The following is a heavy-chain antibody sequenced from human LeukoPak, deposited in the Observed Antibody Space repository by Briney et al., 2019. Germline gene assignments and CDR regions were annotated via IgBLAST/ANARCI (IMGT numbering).Heavy chain of an antibody. J-gene: IGHJ6*02. Sequence: GGSLRLSCAASGFTFDDYAMHWVRQAPGKGLEWVSGISWNSGSIGYADSVKGRFTISRDNAKNSLYLQMNSLRVDDTAVYYCAGGLLEAQGWLQWLGTVYSMDVWGQGTPVTVSS. CDR2: ISWNSGSI. CDR1: GFTFDDYA. V-gene: IGHV3-9*01. CDR3: AGGLLEAQGWLQWLGTVYSMDV. D-gene: IGHD5-24*01.